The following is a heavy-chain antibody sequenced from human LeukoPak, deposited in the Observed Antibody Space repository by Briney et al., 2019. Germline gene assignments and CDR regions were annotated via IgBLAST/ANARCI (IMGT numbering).Heavy chain of an antibody. J-gene: IGHJ6*02. CDR2: MNPNSGNT. CDR3: AKHRRYSYGIDV. V-gene: IGHV1-8*01. Sequence: ASVKVSCKASGYTFTSYDINWVRQATGQGLEWMGWMNPNSGNTGYAQKFQGRVTMTRTTSISAAYMELSSLRSEDTAVYYCAKHRRYSYGIDVWGQGTTVTASS. CDR1: GYTFTSYD.